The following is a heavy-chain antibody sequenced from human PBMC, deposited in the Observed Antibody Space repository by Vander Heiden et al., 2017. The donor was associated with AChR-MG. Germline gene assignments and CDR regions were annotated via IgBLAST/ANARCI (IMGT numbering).Heavy chain of an antibody. CDR2: IEPGDSYT. CDR3: VVQWLARFDY. CDR1: GYSFASYG. Sequence: EVQLVQSGAEVKKPGESLRISCKGPGYSFASYGISWVRQMPGKGLGWMGRIEPGDSYTNPSPSVQAHVNISAEKSISTAYLEWRRLQASDTAMYGGVVQWLARFDYWGQGTLVTVSS. V-gene: IGHV5-10-1*03. D-gene: IGHD1-1*01. J-gene: IGHJ4*02.